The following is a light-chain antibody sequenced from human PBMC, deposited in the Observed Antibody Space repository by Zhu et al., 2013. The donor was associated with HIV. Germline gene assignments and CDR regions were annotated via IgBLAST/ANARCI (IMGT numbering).Light chain of an antibody. CDR1: QSLSTNY. CDR2: GAS. J-gene: IGKJ2*03. V-gene: IGKV3-20*01. Sequence: DIVLTQSPGTLSLSPGERATLSCRASQSLSTNYLAWYQQRPGQAPRLLIFGASSRASGIPDRFSGSGSGTDFTLTISRLEPEDFAVYYCQQYGHWPPYSFAQGTYLDTK. CDR3: QQYGHWPPYS.